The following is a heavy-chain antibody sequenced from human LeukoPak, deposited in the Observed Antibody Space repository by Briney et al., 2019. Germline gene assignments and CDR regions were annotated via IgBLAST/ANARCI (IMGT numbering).Heavy chain of an antibody. CDR3: AKSTAPCSRGSCYSALES. J-gene: IGHJ4*02. CDR2: IWYDGSNK. CDR1: GFTFSSYV. D-gene: IGHD2-15*01. V-gene: IGHV3-33*06. Sequence: PGGSLRLSCAASGFTFSSYVMHWLRQAPGKGLGWVAVIWYDGSNKYYADSVKGRFTISRDNSENTLYLQMNSLRVEDTAIYYRAKSTAPCSRGSCYSALESWGQGTLVTVSS.